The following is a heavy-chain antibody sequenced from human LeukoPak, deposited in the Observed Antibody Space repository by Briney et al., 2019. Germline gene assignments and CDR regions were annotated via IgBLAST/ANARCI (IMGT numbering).Heavy chain of an antibody. V-gene: IGHV3-23*01. D-gene: IGHD4-17*01. CDR3: AKDHHDYVLDY. Sequence: GGSLRLSCAASGFTFSSYAMSWVRQAPGKGLEWVSAITGSGGRTYYADSVKGRFTISRDNSKSTLFLQMNSLRADDTAIYYCAKDHHDYVLDYWGQGTLVTVSS. J-gene: IGHJ4*02. CDR2: ITGSGGRT. CDR1: GFTFSSYA.